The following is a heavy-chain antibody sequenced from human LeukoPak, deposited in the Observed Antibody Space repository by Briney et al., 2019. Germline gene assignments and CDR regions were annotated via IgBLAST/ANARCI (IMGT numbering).Heavy chain of an antibody. J-gene: IGHJ4*02. CDR2: IGVDGST. CDR3: AKRTGVSTPHFDY. Sequence: GGSLRLSCAASGFTFSTYAMHWVRQAPGKGLEWVSAIGVDGSTFYGDSVKGRFTISRDNSKNTLYLQMNSLRVEDTAVYYCAKRTGVSTPHFDYWGQGTLVTVSS. V-gene: IGHV3-23*01. D-gene: IGHD2/OR15-2a*01. CDR1: GFTFSTYA.